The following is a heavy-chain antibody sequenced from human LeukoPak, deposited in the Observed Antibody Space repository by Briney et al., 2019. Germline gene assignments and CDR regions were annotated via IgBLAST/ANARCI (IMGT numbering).Heavy chain of an antibody. CDR1: GGSFSGYY. D-gene: IGHD3-10*01. CDR2: INHSRSS. CDR3: ARGRPRGEPHYIDV. J-gene: IGHJ6*03. V-gene: IGHV4-34*01. Sequence: PSETLSLTCAVYGGSFSGYYWTWIRQPPGKGPEWIGDINHSRSSNHNPSLKSRVTISVDTSKNQFSLKLSSMTAADTAVYYCARGRPRGEPHYIDVLSKGTTVTVSS.